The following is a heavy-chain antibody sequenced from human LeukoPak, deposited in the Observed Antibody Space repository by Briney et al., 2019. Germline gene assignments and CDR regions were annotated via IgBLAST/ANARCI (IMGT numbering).Heavy chain of an antibody. D-gene: IGHD6-19*01. J-gene: IGHJ4*02. CDR1: GFTFSDCY. Sequence: GGSLRLSCAASGFTFSDCYMSWIRQAPGKGLEWVSYISSSGSTIYYADSVKGRFTISRDNAKNSLYLQMNSLRAEDTAVYYCASRVVAVADTIDYWGQGTLVTVSS. CDR2: ISSSGSTI. CDR3: ASRVVAVADTIDY. V-gene: IGHV3-11*04.